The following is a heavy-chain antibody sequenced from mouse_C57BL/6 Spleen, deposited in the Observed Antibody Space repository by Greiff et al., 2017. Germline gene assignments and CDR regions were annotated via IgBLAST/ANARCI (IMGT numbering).Heavy chain of an antibody. Sequence: EVKLMGSGGGLLQPGESLKTPLESHEYEIPFPDICLGRKTPEKRLELGAAINSEGGSTYYPDTMERRFIISRDNTKKTLYLQMSSLRSEDTALYYCARHGIGFAYWGQGTLVTVSA. J-gene: IGHJ3*01. V-gene: IGHV5-2*01. CDR1: EYEIPFPD. D-gene: IGHD1-1*02. CDR3: ARHGIGFAY. CDR2: INSEGGST.